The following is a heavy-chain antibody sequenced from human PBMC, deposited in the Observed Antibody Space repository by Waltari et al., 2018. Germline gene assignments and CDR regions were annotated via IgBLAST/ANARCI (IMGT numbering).Heavy chain of an antibody. D-gene: IGHD2-2*01. CDR3: ARVDQTYQLPDY. J-gene: IGHJ4*02. CDR1: GGSVTRTHFGGSGRPSPRNRHG. V-gene: IGHV4-4*02. CDR2: IYHSGST. Sequence: QLQLQESGPGLVKPSGTLALTCPVSGGSVTRTHFGGSGRPSPRNRHGWCGGGQPPGKGLEWIGEIYHSGSTNYNPSLKSRVTISVDKSKNQFSLKLSSVTAADTAVYYCARVDQTYQLPDYWGQGTLVTVSS.